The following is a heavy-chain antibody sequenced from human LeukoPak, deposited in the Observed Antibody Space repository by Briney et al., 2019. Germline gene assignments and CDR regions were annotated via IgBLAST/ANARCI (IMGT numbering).Heavy chain of an antibody. J-gene: IGHJ4*02. CDR1: GYXFTGYY. V-gene: IGHV1-18*04. CDR3: ARDLLTGNTGDY. CDR2: ISGYNGNT. Sequence: ASVKVSCTASGYXFTGYYMHWVRQAPGQGLEWLGWISGYNGNTEYAQKVQGRVTMTTDTSTNTAYMELRSLGSDDTAVYYCARDLLTGNTGDYWGQGTLVTVSA. D-gene: IGHD1-7*01.